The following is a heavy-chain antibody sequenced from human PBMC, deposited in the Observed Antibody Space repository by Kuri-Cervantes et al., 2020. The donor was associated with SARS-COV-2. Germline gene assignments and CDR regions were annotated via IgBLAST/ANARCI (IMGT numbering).Heavy chain of an antibody. Sequence: GSLRLSCTVSGASIRSSSYFWAWIRQPPGKGLEWIGYIYYSGSTNYNPSLKSRVTISVDTSKNQFSLKLSSVTAADTAVYYCASSSWYKYYFDYWGQGTLVTVSS. V-gene: IGHV4-61*05. D-gene: IGHD6-13*01. J-gene: IGHJ4*02. CDR3: ASSSWYKYYFDY. CDR1: GASIRSSSYF. CDR2: IYYSGST.